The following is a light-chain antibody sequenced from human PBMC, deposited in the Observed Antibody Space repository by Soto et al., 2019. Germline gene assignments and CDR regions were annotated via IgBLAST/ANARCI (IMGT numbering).Light chain of an antibody. CDR1: QTISSW. Sequence: DIQMTQSPSTLSGSVGDRVTITCRASQTISSWLAWYQQKPGKAPKLLIYKASTLKSGVPSRFSGSGSGTEFTLTISSLQPDYFATYYCQHYNSYSEAFXQGTKADIK. V-gene: IGKV1-5*03. J-gene: IGKJ1*01. CDR2: KAS. CDR3: QHYNSYSEA.